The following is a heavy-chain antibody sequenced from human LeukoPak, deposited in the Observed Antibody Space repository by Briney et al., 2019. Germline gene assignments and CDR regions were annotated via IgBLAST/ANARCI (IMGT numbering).Heavy chain of an antibody. J-gene: IGHJ4*02. CDR2: ISYDGSNK. CDR3: ASGITGTTAY. D-gene: IGHD1-7*01. Sequence: GRSLRLSCAASGFTFSSYAMHWVRQAPGKGLEWVAVISYDGSNKYYADSVKGRFTISRDNSKNTLYLQMNSLRAEDTAVYYCASGITGTTAYWGQGTLVTVSS. CDR1: GFTFSSYA. V-gene: IGHV3-30-3*01.